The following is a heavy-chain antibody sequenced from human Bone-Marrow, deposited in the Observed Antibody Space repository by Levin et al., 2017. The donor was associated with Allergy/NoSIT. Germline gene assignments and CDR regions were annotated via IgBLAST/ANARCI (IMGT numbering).Heavy chain of an antibody. CDR2: IYPSGSS. V-gene: IGHV4-34*01. D-gene: IGHD2-2*01. J-gene: IGHJ5*02. CDR1: GGPFNIYY. Sequence: KPGGSLRLSCAVNGGPFNIYYWSWIRQPPGKGLEWIGEIYPSGSSNYNPSLKSRVTMSVDTSKNQFSLELTSVTAADTAIYYCARQSGYCSGTGCRFYWFDPWGQGTLVTVSS. CDR3: ARQSGYCSGTGCRFYWFDP.